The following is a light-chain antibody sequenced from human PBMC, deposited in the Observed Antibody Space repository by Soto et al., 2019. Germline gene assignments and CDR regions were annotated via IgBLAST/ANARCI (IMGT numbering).Light chain of an antibody. CDR1: QGVSRK. V-gene: IGKV3-15*01. CDR2: GAS. CDR3: QPSYITQRT. J-gene: IGKJ2*02. Sequence: DIGMTQSPATLSVAPGERVTFSCRASQGVSRKLAWYQHKPGQAPRLLISGASNGATGIPARFSGSGSGTEFTLTISSLQSEDGVTYYCQPSYITQRTFSQGTKLEIK.